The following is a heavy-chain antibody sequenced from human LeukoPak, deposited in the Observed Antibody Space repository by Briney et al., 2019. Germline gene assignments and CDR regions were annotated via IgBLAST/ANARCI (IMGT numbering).Heavy chain of an antibody. Sequence: GGYLRLSCAASGFTFSNYAMTWVRQAPGKGLEWVSGISGSGGTTYYADSVKGRFTISRDNSKNTLDLQMNSLRVEDTAIYYCAKDRTAQNFDWYPYYFDSWGPGTLVTVSS. CDR3: AKDRTAQNFDWYPYYFDS. CDR2: ISGSGGTT. D-gene: IGHD3-9*01. V-gene: IGHV3-23*01. CDR1: GFTFSNYA. J-gene: IGHJ4*02.